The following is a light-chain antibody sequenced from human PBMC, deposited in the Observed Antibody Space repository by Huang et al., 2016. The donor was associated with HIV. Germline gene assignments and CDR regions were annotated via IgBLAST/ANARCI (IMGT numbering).Light chain of an antibody. Sequence: DAVLTQSPLSLAVTLGQPATISCRSSDNLVFSDGNTYLNWFHQRPGQSPRRLIYKVSTRDSGVPDRFSGSGSGTDFTLGISRVEAEDVGVYHCMQGTHGPSFGQGTKLEIK. V-gene: IGKV2-30*01. CDR3: MQGTHGPS. CDR1: DNLVFSDGNTY. CDR2: KVS. J-gene: IGKJ1*01.